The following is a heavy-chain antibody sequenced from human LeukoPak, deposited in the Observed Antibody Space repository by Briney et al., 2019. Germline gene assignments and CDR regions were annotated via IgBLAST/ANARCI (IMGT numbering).Heavy chain of an antibody. CDR2: IRYDGSNK. Sequence: GGSLGLSCAASGFTFSSYGMHWVRQAPGKGLEWVAFIRYDGSNKYYADSVKGRFTISRDNSKNTLYLQMNSLRAEDTAVYYCAKMPSYYYDSSGYYLTDYWGQGTLVTVSS. CDR3: AKMPSYYYDSSGYYLTDY. V-gene: IGHV3-30*02. CDR1: GFTFSSYG. D-gene: IGHD3-22*01. J-gene: IGHJ4*02.